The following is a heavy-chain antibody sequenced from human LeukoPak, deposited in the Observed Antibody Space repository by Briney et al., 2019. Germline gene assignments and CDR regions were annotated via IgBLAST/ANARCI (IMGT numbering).Heavy chain of an antibody. V-gene: IGHV3-43*02. Sequence: GGSLRLSCAASGFXFDDYAMNWVRQAPGKGLEWVSLISGDGGRTFYADSVKGRFTISRDNSKNSLYLEMNSMRTEDTALYYCAKDLASVYDAFNIWGQGTMVTVSS. CDR1: GFXFDDYA. J-gene: IGHJ3*02. CDR2: ISGDGGRT. CDR3: AKDLASVYDAFNI.